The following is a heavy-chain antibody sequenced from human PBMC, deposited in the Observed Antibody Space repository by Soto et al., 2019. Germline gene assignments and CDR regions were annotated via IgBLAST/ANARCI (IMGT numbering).Heavy chain of an antibody. J-gene: IGHJ5*02. Sequence: SETLSLTCTVSGGSITNYYYNWIRQPPGKGLEWIGTIFYSGGTIYNPSLKSRVTMSVDTSNNQFSLKLSSVTAADTAVYYCARQATGYYYGWFDPWGQGTLVTVS. D-gene: IGHD3-22*01. CDR1: GGSITNYY. V-gene: IGHV4-59*04. CDR2: IFYSGGT. CDR3: ARQATGYYYGWFDP.